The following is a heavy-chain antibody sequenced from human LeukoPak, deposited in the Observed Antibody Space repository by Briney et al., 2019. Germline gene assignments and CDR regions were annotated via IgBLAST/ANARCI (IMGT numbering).Heavy chain of an antibody. CDR3: ARPIGNTRDAFNI. J-gene: IGHJ3*02. Sequence: SSEALSLTCTVSGGSISSYFWRWIRQPPGKGLEWIGYVHYSGSTNYSPSLKSRVTISVDTSKNQFSLRLSSVTAADTAVYYCARPIGNTRDAFNIWGQGTVVTVSS. D-gene: IGHD1-7*01. CDR1: GGSISSYF. CDR2: VHYSGST. V-gene: IGHV4-59*08.